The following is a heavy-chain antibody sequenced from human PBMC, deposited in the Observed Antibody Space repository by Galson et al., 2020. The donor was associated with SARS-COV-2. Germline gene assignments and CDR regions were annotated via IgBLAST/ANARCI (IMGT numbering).Heavy chain of an antibody. CDR2: FSGRGGST. CDR3: SEDGVVRVGANGESYDYYGMDV. J-gene: IGHJ6*02. D-gene: IGHD1-26*01. V-gene: IGHV3-23*01. Sequence: GGPLRLSCAAPEFTLSSYAMTWVRQAPGKGLEWVSAFSGRGGSTYYPDPVKGLFTIPRDNSKNTLYLQMKSLRAEDTAVDYCSEDGVVRVGANGESYDYYGMDVWGQGTTVTVS. CDR1: EFTLSSYA.